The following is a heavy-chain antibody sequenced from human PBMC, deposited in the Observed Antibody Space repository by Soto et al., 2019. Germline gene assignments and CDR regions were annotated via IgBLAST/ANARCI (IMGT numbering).Heavy chain of an antibody. D-gene: IGHD3-3*01. J-gene: IGHJ6*02. CDR2: ISYDGSNK. CDR3: ARDEIRFSWAYGMDV. CDR1: GFTFSSYA. Sequence: QVQLVESGGGVVQPGRSLRLSCAASGFTFSSYAMHWVRQVPGKGLEWVAVISYDGSNKYYADSVKGRFTISRDNSKNTLYLQMNSLRAEDTAVYYCARDEIRFSWAYGMDVWGQGTTVTVSS. V-gene: IGHV3-30-3*01.